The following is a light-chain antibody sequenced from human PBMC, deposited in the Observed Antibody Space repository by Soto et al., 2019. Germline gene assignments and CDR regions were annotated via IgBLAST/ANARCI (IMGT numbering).Light chain of an antibody. CDR1: SSDVGGYNY. CDR3: SSYAGSNNFVV. V-gene: IGLV2-8*01. J-gene: IGLJ2*01. Sequence: QSALTQPPSASGSPGQSVTISCTGTSSDVGGYNYVSWYQQHPGKAPKLMIYEVSKRPSGVPDRFSGSKSGNMASLTVSGFQAEDEADYYCSSYAGSNNFVVFGGGTKLTVL. CDR2: EVS.